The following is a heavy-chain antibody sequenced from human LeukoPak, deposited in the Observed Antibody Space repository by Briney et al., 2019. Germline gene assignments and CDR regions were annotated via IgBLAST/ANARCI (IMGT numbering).Heavy chain of an antibody. J-gene: IGHJ4*02. CDR1: GFTFTSFY. CDR3: GRYSEIPPAGFLPP. V-gene: IGHV3-21*01. Sequence: GGSLRLSCAASGFTFTSFYMIWVRQAPGKGLEWVSSISSSSSYIYYAASVKGRFTISRDNAKNSLSLQMNSLRAEDTAVYYCGRYSEIPPAGFLPPGGRETLVTASS. CDR2: ISSSSSYI. D-gene: IGHD6-13*01.